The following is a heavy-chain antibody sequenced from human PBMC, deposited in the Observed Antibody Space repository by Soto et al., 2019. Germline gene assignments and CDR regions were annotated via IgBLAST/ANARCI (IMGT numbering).Heavy chain of an antibody. Sequence: QVQLVQSGAEVKKPGASVKVSCKASGYTFTSYGISWVRQAPGQGLEWMGWISAYNGNTNYAQKLQGRVTMTTDTSTSTAYMELRCLRSDDTAVYYCARDRVFYGDYDTIDYWGQGTLVTVSS. J-gene: IGHJ4*02. CDR1: GYTFTSYG. CDR3: ARDRVFYGDYDTIDY. CDR2: ISAYNGNT. V-gene: IGHV1-18*01. D-gene: IGHD4-17*01.